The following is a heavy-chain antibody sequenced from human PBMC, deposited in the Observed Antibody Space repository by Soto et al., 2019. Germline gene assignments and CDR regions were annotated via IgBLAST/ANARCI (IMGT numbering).Heavy chain of an antibody. V-gene: IGHV3-23*01. Sequence: PGGSLRLSCAASGFTFSSYAMSWVRQAPGKGLEWVSTISGSGGSTYYADSVKGRFTISRDNSKNTLYLQMNSLRADDTAVHYCAAAFCSGGSCYSPNYYYYYYMDVWGKGTTVTVSS. D-gene: IGHD2-15*01. CDR2: ISGSGGST. CDR3: AAAFCSGGSCYSPNYYYYYYMDV. J-gene: IGHJ6*03. CDR1: GFTFSSYA.